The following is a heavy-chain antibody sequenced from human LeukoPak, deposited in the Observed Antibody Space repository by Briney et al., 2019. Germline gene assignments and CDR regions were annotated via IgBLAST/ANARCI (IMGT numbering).Heavy chain of an antibody. V-gene: IGHV5-51*01. CDR1: GYSLTSYW. CDR2: IYPGDSDT. Sequence: GESLKISCKGSGYSLTSYWIGWVRQMPGKGLEWMGIIYPGDSDTRYSPSFQGQVTISADKSISTAYLQWSSLKASDTAMYYCARGSDHYGNTIDPWGQGTLVTVSS. CDR3: ARGSDHYGNTIDP. D-gene: IGHD3-10*01. J-gene: IGHJ5*02.